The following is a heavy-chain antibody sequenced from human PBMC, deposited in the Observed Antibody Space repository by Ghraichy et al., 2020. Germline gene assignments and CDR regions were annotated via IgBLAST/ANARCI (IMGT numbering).Heavy chain of an antibody. V-gene: IGHV4-59*01. J-gene: IGHJ2*01. Sequence: SETLSLTCTVSGGSFSHYYWSWIRQLPGQGLEWIAYISDRGTTTYNPSLNSRVTISVDTSKNQFSLMLTSVSAADTAVYYCAKTYSRSGGFWHFDLWGRGTQVTVSS. D-gene: IGHD2-15*01. CDR3: AKTYSRSGGFWHFDL. CDR1: GGSFSHYY. CDR2: ISDRGTT.